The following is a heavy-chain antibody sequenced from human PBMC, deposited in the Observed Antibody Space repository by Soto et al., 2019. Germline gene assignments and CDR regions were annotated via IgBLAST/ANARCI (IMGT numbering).Heavy chain of an antibody. J-gene: IGHJ6*02. V-gene: IGHV1-69*12. CDR3: AMGVVVAATSNYYYYYGMDV. CDR2: IIPIFGTA. D-gene: IGHD2-15*01. CDR1: GGTFSSYA. Sequence: QVQLVQSGAEVKKPGSSVKVSCKASGGTFSSYAISWVRQAPGQGLEWMGGIIPIFGTANYAQKFQGRVTITADESXXTXYXXLSSLRSEDTAVYYCAMGVVVAATSNYYYYYGMDVWGQGTTVTVSS.